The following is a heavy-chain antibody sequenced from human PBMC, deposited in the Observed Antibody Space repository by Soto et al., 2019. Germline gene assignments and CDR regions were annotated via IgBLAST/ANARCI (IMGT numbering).Heavy chain of an antibody. J-gene: IGHJ6*02. CDR3: ARGRDEYKLGNV. Sequence: SETLSLTCAVYDGSLSVYYWSWIRQSPGKGLEWIGEIHPSGSTDHNPSLKSRVTILVDTSKSQFSLRLTSVTAADTAVYYCARGRDEYKLGNVWGPGTTVTAP. V-gene: IGHV4-34*01. D-gene: IGHD7-27*01. CDR2: IHPSGST. CDR1: DGSLSVYY.